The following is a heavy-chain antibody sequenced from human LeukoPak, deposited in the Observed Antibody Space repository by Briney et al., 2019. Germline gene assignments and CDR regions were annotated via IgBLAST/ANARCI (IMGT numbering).Heavy chain of an antibody. J-gene: IGHJ4*02. V-gene: IGHV3-30-3*01. CDR2: ISYDGSNK. CDR3: ARGAPPDY. Sequence: PGGSLRLSCAASGFTFSSYAMYWVRQAPGKGLEWVAVISYDGSNKYYADSVKGRFTISRDNSRTFLYLQMDSLRLEDTAVYYCARGAPPDYWGQGTLVTVSS. CDR1: GFTFSSYA.